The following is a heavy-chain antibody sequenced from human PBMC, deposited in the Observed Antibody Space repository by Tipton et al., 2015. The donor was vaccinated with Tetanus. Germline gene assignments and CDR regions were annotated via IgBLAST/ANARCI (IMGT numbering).Heavy chain of an antibody. CDR1: GFTFSTYT. CDR3: VSGSALGN. Sequence: VQLVQSGGGLVKPGGSLRLSCAASGFTFSTYTINWVRQAPGKGLEWVSSISSTSYYLYYADSVKGRFTLSRDNAKNSLYLQMNSMRTDDTAVYYCVSGSALGNWGQGTLVTASS. V-gene: IGHV3-21*01. D-gene: IGHD6-25*01. CDR2: ISSTSYYL. J-gene: IGHJ4*02.